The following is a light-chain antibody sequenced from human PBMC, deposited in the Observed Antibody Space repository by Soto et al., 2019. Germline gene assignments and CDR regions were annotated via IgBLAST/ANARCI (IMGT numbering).Light chain of an antibody. V-gene: IGKV3-20*01. CDR3: QHYNNWPPYA. Sequence: EIVLPQSPGTLSLSPGESSTLSCRASQSVSSSYLAWYQQKPGQAPRLLIYGASSRATGIPDRFSGRGSGTEFTLTISSLQSEDFGVYYCQHYNNWPPYAFGQGTDWRL. J-gene: IGKJ2*01. CDR1: QSVSSSY. CDR2: GAS.